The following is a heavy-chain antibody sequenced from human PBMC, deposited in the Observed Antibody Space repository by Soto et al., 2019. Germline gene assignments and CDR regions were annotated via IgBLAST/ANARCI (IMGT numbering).Heavy chain of an antibody. J-gene: IGHJ3*02. CDR2: IIPIFGTA. CDR1: GGTFSSYA. V-gene: IGHV1-69*13. Sequence: GASVKVSCKASGGTFSSYAISWVRQAPGQGLEWMGGIIPIFGTANYAQKFQGRVTITADESTSTAYMELSSLRSEDTAVYYCARAEDDYYDSSAEGAFDIWGQGTMVTVSS. D-gene: IGHD3-22*01. CDR3: ARAEDDYYDSSAEGAFDI.